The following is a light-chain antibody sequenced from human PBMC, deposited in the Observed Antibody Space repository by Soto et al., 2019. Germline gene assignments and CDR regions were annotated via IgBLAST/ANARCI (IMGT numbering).Light chain of an antibody. J-gene: IGKJ1*01. Sequence: DIRLTQSAASLSASVGDRVTITCRASQSISSYLNWYQQKPGKAPKLLIYAASSLQSGVPSRFSGSGYGTDVNLTISSLQTEDFATYYCQQSYSTPRTFGQGTKVDIK. CDR1: QSISSY. CDR3: QQSYSTPRT. V-gene: IGKV1-39*01. CDR2: AAS.